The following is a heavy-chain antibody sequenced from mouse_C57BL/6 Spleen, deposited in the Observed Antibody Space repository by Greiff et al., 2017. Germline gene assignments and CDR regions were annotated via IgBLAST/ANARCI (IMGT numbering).Heavy chain of an antibody. CDR3: ARIYGSSLYYFDY. Sequence: PLQQSGPELVKPGASVKISCKASGYSFTSYYIHWVKQRPGQGLEWIGWIYPGSGNTKYNEKFKGKATLTADTSSSTAYMQLSSLTSEDSAVYYCARIYGSSLYYFDYWGQGTTLTVSS. CDR1: GYSFTSYY. D-gene: IGHD1-1*01. J-gene: IGHJ2*01. CDR2: IYPGSGNT. V-gene: IGHV1-66*01.